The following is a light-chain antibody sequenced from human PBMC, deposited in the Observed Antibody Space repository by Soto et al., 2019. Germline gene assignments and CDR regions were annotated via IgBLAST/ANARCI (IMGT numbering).Light chain of an antibody. Sequence: EIVLTHSPATLSLSPGERATLSCRASQSVSTYLVWYQQKPGQAPRLLIYDASNRATGIPARFSGSGSGTDFTLTISSLEPEDFAVYYCQQRSNWPPIPFGQGTRPAIK. J-gene: IGKJ5*01. V-gene: IGKV3-11*01. CDR3: QQRSNWPPIP. CDR2: DAS. CDR1: QSVSTY.